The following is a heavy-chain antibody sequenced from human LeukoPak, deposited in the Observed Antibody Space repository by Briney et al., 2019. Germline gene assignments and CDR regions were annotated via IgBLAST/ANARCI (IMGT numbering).Heavy chain of an antibody. CDR1: GGSFSGYY. Sequence: SETLSLTCAAYGGSFSGYYWSWIRQPPGKGLEWIGEINHSGSTNYNPSLKSRVTISVDTSKNQFSLKLSSVTAADTAVYYCARGYYDFWSGDYYYYYMDVWGKGTTVTVSS. J-gene: IGHJ6*03. CDR3: ARGYYDFWSGDYYYYYMDV. D-gene: IGHD3-3*01. CDR2: INHSGST. V-gene: IGHV4-34*01.